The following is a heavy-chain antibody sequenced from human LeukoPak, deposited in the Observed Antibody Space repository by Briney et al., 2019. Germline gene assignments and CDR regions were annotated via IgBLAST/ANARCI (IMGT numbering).Heavy chain of an antibody. Sequence: GRSLRLSCAASGFTFSSYGMHWVRQAPGKGLEWVAVISYDGSNKYYADSVKGRFTISRDNSKNTLYLQMNSLRAEDTAVYYCAKVTTLWFGELSEFFDYWGQGTLVTVSS. V-gene: IGHV3-30*18. D-gene: IGHD3-10*01. J-gene: IGHJ4*02. CDR3: AKVTTLWFGELSEFFDY. CDR1: GFTFSSYG. CDR2: ISYDGSNK.